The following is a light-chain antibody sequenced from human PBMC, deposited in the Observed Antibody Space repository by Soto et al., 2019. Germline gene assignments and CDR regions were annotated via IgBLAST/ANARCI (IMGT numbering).Light chain of an antibody. CDR2: ADN. CDR1: SSDVGSSNL. J-gene: IGLJ1*01. CDR3: CSCIDESTYV. V-gene: IGLV2-23*01. Sequence: QSALTQPASVSGSPGQSISISCTGTSSDVGSSNLVSWYLQYPGKAPKLIIYADNKRPSGVSYRFSGSRSGNTASLTISGLQADDEADYYCCSCIDESTYVFGFGTKVTVL.